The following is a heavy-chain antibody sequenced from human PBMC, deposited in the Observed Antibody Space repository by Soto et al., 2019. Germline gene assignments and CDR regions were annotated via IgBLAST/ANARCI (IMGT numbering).Heavy chain of an antibody. Sequence: QVQLVQSGAEVKKPGASVKVSCKASGYTFTSYAMHWVRQAPGQRLEWMGWINAGNGNTKYSQKFQGRVTITRDTSASTVYRELSSLRSEDTAVDYWAGGSLLLGDAFDIWGQGTMVTVSS. D-gene: IGHD2-15*01. CDR1: GYTFTSYA. CDR3: AGGSLLLGDAFDI. CDR2: INAGNGNT. V-gene: IGHV1-3*01. J-gene: IGHJ3*02.